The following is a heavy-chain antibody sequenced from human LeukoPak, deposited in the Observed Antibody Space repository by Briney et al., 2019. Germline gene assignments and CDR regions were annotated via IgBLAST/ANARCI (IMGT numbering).Heavy chain of an antibody. CDR1: GYFFTSHY. V-gene: IGHV1-46*01. D-gene: IGHD3-16*01. J-gene: IGHJ5*02. Sequence: ASVKVSCKASGYFFTSHYMHWVRQAPGQGLEWMGLINPRGTATRYAESFQGRLTLTRDLSTSTDYMELSSLRSDDTAVYFCARDTSEGDYAWWFDPWGQGTLVTVSS. CDR3: ARDTSEGDYAWWFDP. CDR2: INPRGTAT.